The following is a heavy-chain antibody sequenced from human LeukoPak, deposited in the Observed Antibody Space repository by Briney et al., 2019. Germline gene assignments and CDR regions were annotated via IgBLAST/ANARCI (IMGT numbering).Heavy chain of an antibody. V-gene: IGHV3-74*01. D-gene: IGHD6-19*01. J-gene: IGHJ6*02. CDR2: ITNDGSST. Sequence: GGSLRLSCAASGLTFSSHWMHWVRQAPGKGLVWVSRITNDGSSTTYADSVKGRFTISRDNAKNSLYLQMNSLRAEDTAVYYCARVSGSSGWTYGYYYYYGMDVWGQGTTVTVSS. CDR1: GLTFSSHW. CDR3: ARVSGSSGWTYGYYYYYGMDV.